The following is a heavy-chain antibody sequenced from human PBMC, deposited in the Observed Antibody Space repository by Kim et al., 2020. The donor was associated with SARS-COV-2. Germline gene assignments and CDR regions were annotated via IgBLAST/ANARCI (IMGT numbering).Heavy chain of an antibody. CDR1: GFTFSSYG. D-gene: IGHD4-17*01. V-gene: IGHV3-33*01. CDR3: ARRTTVTLYGMDV. J-gene: IGHJ6*02. CDR2: IWYDGSNK. Sequence: GGSLRLSCAASGFTFSSYGMHWVRQAPGKGLEWVAVIWYDGSNKYYADSVKGRFTISRDNSKNTLYLQMNSLRAEDTAVYYCARRTTVTLYGMDVWGQGTTVTVSS.